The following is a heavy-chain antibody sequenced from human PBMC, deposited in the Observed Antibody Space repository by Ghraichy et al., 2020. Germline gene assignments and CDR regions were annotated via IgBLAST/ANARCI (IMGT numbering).Heavy chain of an antibody. Sequence: LSLTCAASGFTFSSYSMNWVRQAPGKGLEWVSSISSSSSYIYYADSVKGRFTISRDNAKNSLYLQMNSLRAEDTAVYYCARAKGPDYWGQGTLVTVSS. J-gene: IGHJ4*02. CDR1: GFTFSSYS. CDR2: ISSSSSYI. CDR3: ARAKGPDY. V-gene: IGHV3-21*01.